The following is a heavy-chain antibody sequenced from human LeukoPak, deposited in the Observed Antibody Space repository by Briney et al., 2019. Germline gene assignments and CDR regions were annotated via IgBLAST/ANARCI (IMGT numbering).Heavy chain of an antibody. CDR3: ARGPRRGYSYGVFDY. Sequence: PGGSLRLSCAASGFTFSSYAISWLRQAPGQGREWMGGIIPIFGTANYAQKFQGRVTITADESTSTAYMELSSLRSEDTAVYYCARGPRRGYSYGVFDYWGQGTLVTVSS. CDR1: GFTFSSYA. CDR2: IIPIFGTA. D-gene: IGHD5-18*01. V-gene: IGHV1-69*01. J-gene: IGHJ4*02.